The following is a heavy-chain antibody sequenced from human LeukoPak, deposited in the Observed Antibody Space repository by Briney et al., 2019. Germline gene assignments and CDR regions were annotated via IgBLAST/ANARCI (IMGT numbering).Heavy chain of an antibody. D-gene: IGHD3-10*01. V-gene: IGHV4-4*07. CDR2: IYTSGRT. CDR3: ARHLSLFYGSGSHHRRESAFDI. CDR1: GGSISSYY. Sequence: SETLSLICSVAGGSISSYYWSWIRQPAGKGLEWIGRIYTSGRTNYNQSLESRVTTSVDTSKNQFSLKLSSVTAADTAVYYCARHLSLFYGSGSHHRRESAFDIWGQGTMVTVSS. J-gene: IGHJ3*02.